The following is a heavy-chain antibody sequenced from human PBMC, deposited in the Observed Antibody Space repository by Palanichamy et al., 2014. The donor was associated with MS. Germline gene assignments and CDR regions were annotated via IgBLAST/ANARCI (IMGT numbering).Heavy chain of an antibody. CDR1: GGSISSSNW. Sequence: QVQLQESGPGLVKPSGTLSLTCAVSGGSISSSNWWSWVRQPPGKGLEWIGEIYHSGSTNYNPSLKSRVTISVDKSKNQFSLKLSSVTAADTAVYYCARDWYNWNYVGYYYYGMDVWGQGTTVTVSS. V-gene: IGHV4-4*02. CDR2: IYHSGST. CDR3: ARDWYNWNYVGYYYYGMDV. D-gene: IGHD1-7*01. J-gene: IGHJ6*02.